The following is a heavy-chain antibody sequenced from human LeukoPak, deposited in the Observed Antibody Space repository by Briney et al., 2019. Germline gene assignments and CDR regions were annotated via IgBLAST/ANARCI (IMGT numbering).Heavy chain of an antibody. Sequence: GGSLRLSCAASGFTFTSYTMNWVRQAPGKGLEWVSYISSNSGTIYYADSVKGRFTISRDNAKNSLFLQMNSLRAEDTAVYYRTRSLEATMGAFNVWGQGTMVTVSS. D-gene: IGHD5-24*01. J-gene: IGHJ3*01. CDR3: TRSLEATMGAFNV. CDR2: ISSNSGTI. CDR1: GFTFTSYT. V-gene: IGHV3-48*01.